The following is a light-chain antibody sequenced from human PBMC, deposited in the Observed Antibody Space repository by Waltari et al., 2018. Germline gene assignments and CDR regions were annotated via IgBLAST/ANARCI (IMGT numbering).Light chain of an antibody. CDR3: QSYDSSLSASVV. J-gene: IGLJ2*01. CDR2: ANT. Sequence: QSVLTQPPSVSGAPGQRVTTSCPGSSSNIGAGYDVQWYQQLPGAAPKLLIYANTNRPSGVPDRFSGSKSGTSASLAITGLQAEDEADYYCQSYDSSLSASVVFGGGTKLTVL. CDR1: SSNIGAGYD. V-gene: IGLV1-40*01.